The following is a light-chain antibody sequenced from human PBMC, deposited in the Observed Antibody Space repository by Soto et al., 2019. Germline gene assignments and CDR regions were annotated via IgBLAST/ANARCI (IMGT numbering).Light chain of an antibody. J-gene: IGKJ3*01. CDR2: AAS. Sequence: DIQMTQYPSSLSASVGDRVTITCRASKSISSYLNWYQQKPGKAPKLLIYAASSLQSGVPSRFSGSGSGTDFTLTISSLQPEDFGTYYCQQSYSTPLTFGPGTKVDIK. V-gene: IGKV1-39*01. CDR3: QQSYSTPLT. CDR1: KSISSY.